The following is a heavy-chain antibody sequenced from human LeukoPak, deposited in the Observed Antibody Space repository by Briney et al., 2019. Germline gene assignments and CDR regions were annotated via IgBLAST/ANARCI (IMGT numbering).Heavy chain of an antibody. CDR2: INPSGGST. V-gene: IGHV1-46*01. Sequence: ASVKVSCKASGYTFTSYYMHWVRQAPGQGLEWMGIINPSGGSTSYAQKFQGRVTMTRDTSTSTVYMELSSLRSVDTAVYYCARVYMPNGGIASNWFDPWGQGTLVTVSS. D-gene: IGHD6-13*01. CDR3: ARVYMPNGGIASNWFDP. CDR1: GYTFTSYY. J-gene: IGHJ5*02.